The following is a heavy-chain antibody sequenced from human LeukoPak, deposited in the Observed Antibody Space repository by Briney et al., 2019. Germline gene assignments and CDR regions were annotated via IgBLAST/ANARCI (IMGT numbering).Heavy chain of an antibody. CDR2: IYYTGGT. V-gene: IGHV4-39*01. Sequence: SSETLSLTCSVSGGSITSSSYYWGWIRQPPEKGLEWIGSIYYTGGTYYSPSLKSRVTISVDTSKNQFSLKLSSVTAADTAVYYCARHGGTRITLVEVYYFDYWGQGTLVTVSS. CDR1: GGSITSSSYY. CDR3: ARHGGTRITLVEVYYFDY. J-gene: IGHJ4*02. D-gene: IGHD4-11*01.